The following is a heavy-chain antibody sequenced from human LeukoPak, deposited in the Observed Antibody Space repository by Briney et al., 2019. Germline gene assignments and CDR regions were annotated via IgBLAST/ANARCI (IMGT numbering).Heavy chain of an antibody. J-gene: IGHJ4*02. CDR2: IYPGDSDT. Sequence: GEALEISCQGPGYSFTSYWIGWVRPLPGKDLEWMGIIYPGDSDTRYSPSFQGQVTISADKSISTAYLQWSSLKASDTAMYYCARHDHGPTEFDYWGQGTLVTVSS. CDR3: ARHDHGPTEFDY. V-gene: IGHV5-51*01. D-gene: IGHD4-17*01. CDR1: GYSFTSYW.